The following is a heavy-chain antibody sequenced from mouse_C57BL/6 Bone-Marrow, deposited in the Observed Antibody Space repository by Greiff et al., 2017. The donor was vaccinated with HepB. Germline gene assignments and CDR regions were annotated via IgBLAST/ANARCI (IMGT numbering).Heavy chain of an antibody. CDR3: ARSRSFFFDY. Sequence: QVQLKQSGAELARPGASVKLSCKASGYTFTSYGISWVKQRTGQGLEWIGEIYPRSGNTYYNEKFKGKATLTADKSSSTAYMELRSLTSEDSAVYFWARSRSFFFDYWGQGTTLTVSS. CDR1: GYTFTSYG. V-gene: IGHV1-81*01. J-gene: IGHJ2*01. D-gene: IGHD2-14*01. CDR2: IYPRSGNT.